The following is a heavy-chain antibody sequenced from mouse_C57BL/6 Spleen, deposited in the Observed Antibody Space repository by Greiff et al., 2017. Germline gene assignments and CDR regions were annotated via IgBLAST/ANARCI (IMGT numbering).Heavy chain of an antibody. V-gene: IGHV5-6*01. CDR2: ISSGGSYT. Sequence: EVKLVESGGDLVKPGGSLKLSCAASGFTFRSYGMTWVRQTPDKRLEWVATISSGGSYTYYPDSVKGRFTMSKDNAKTPLYLHMSSLTSEATAMYDCARPLDFDYWGQGTTLTVAS. CDR1: GFTFRSYG. CDR3: ARPLDFDY. J-gene: IGHJ2*01.